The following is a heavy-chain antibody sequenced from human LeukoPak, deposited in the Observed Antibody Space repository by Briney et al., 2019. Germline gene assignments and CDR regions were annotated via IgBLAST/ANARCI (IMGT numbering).Heavy chain of an antibody. Sequence: GGSLRLSCAASGFTFSSFGMSWVRQGPGKGLEWVSAISGSGGATYYGDSVKGRFTISRDNSKNTLYLQMNSLRVEDTAVYYCAKDSDPGDYYDGSGYNNCFDPWGQGTLVTVSS. CDR2: ISGSGGAT. V-gene: IGHV3-23*01. D-gene: IGHD3-22*01. CDR3: AKDSDPGDYYDGSGYNNCFDP. CDR1: GFTFSSFG. J-gene: IGHJ5*02.